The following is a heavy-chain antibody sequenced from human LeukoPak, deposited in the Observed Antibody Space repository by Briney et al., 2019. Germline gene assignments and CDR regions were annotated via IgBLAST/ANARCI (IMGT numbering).Heavy chain of an antibody. CDR1: GFTLSSYA. D-gene: IGHD2-2*01. CDR2: ILYDGSNN. V-gene: IGHV3-30-3*01. CDR3: ARDFCSTTSCYENY. J-gene: IGHJ4*02. Sequence: PGRSLRLSCAASGFTLSSYAMHWLRQAPGKGLEWVAAILYDGSNNYYADSVKGRFTISRDNSRNTLYLQMNSLSAEDTAVYYCARDFCSTTSCYENYWGPGTLVTVSS.